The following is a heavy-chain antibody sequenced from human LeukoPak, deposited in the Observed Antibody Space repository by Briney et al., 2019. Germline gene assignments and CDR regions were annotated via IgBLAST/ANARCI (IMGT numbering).Heavy chain of an antibody. CDR2: ISGSGGNT. V-gene: IGHV3-23*01. Sequence: QPGGSLRLSCAASGFIFSNFAMSWVRQAPGKGPEGVSTISGSGGNTYYTDSVKGRFTISRDNSKTSLYLQMNSLRAEDTAVYYCAKEDYCSGGSCYWLAFDFWGQGTMVTVSS. CDR1: GFIFSNFA. J-gene: IGHJ3*01. D-gene: IGHD2-15*01. CDR3: AKEDYCSGGSCYWLAFDF.